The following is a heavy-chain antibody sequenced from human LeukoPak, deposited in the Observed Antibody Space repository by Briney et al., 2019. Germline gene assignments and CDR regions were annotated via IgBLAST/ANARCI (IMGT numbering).Heavy chain of an antibody. Sequence: GSLRLSCAASGFTFSSSAMSWIRQPPGKGLEWIGYIYYSGSTNYNPSLKSRVTISVDTSKNQSSLKLSSVTAADTAVYYCARAEYYFDYWGQGTLVTVSS. J-gene: IGHJ4*02. V-gene: IGHV4-59*01. CDR2: IYYSGST. D-gene: IGHD3-10*01. CDR3: ARAEYYFDY. CDR1: GFTFSSSA.